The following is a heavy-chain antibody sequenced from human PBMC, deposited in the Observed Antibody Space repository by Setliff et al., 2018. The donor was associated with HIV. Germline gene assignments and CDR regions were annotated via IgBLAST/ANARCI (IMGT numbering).Heavy chain of an antibody. D-gene: IGHD1-26*01. J-gene: IGHJ4*02. CDR3: ARGDTRNYYGGDYFDY. CDR2: INHSGST. CDR1: GGSISSHY. V-gene: IGHV4-34*01. Sequence: PSETLSLTCTVSGGSISSHYWSWIRQPPGKGLEWIGEINHSGSTNYNPSLKSRVTISVDTSKNQFSLKLSSVTAADTAVYYCARGDTRNYYGGDYFDYWGQGSLVTVSS.